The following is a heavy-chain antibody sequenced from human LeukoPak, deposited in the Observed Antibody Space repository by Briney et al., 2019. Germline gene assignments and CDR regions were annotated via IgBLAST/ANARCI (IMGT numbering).Heavy chain of an antibody. Sequence: SETLSLTCTVSGGSISSYYWSWIRQPPGKGLEWIGYIYYSGSTNYNPSLKSRVTISVDTSKNQFSLKLSSVTAADTAVYYSAKHSSDDAFDIWGQGTMVTVSS. CDR1: GGSISSYY. CDR3: AKHSSDDAFDI. D-gene: IGHD3-22*01. J-gene: IGHJ3*02. CDR2: IYYSGST. V-gene: IGHV4-59*01.